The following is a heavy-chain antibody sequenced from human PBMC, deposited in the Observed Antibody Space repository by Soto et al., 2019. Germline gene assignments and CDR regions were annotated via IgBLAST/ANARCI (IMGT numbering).Heavy chain of an antibody. J-gene: IGHJ4*02. CDR2: ISGSSGST. V-gene: IGHV3-23*01. CDR3: AKPFCITTKCHGGGFEC. Sequence: PGGSLRLSCAASGFTFSNHAMSWVRQAPGKGLEWVSAISGSSGSTYFADSVKGRFTISRDNSKNMLYVQMNSLRVEDTAVYYCAKPFCITTKCHGGGFECWGQGTLVTVSS. D-gene: IGHD3-10*01. CDR1: GFTFSNHA.